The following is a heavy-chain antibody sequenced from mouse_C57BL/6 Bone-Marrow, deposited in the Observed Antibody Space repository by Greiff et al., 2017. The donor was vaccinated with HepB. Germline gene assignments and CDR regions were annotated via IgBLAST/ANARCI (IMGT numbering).Heavy chain of an antibody. J-gene: IGHJ4*01. CDR1: GYTFTSYW. Sequence: QVQLQQPGAELVRPGTSVKLSCKASGYTFTSYWMHWVKQRPGQGLEWIGVIDPSDSYTNYNQKFKGKATLTVDTSSSTAYMQLSSLTSEDSAVYYCARRSYYSKDAMDYWGQGTSVTVSS. D-gene: IGHD2-5*01. V-gene: IGHV1-59*01. CDR3: ARRSYYSKDAMDY. CDR2: IDPSDSYT.